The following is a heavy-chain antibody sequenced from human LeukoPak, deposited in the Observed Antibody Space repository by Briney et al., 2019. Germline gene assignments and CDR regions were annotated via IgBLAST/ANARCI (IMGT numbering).Heavy chain of an antibody. J-gene: IGHJ3*02. CDR1: GYTFTSYG. CDR2: ISAYNGNT. CDR3: ARGGASRWIQLWLRSRDAFDI. Sequence: GASVKVSCKASGYTFTSYGISWVRQAPGQGLEWMGWISAYNGNTNYAQKLQGRVTMTTDTSTSTAYMELRSLRSDDTAVYYCARGGASRWIQLWLRSRDAFDIWGQGTMVTVSS. D-gene: IGHD5-18*01. V-gene: IGHV1-18*01.